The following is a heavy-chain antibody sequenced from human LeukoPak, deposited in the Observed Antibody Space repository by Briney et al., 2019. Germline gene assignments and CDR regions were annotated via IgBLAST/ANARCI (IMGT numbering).Heavy chain of an antibody. CDR3: ARDQGHGGNSWDY. D-gene: IGHD4-23*01. V-gene: IGHV1-2*02. Sequence: GSSVKVSCKASGGTFSSYAISWVRQAPGQGLEWLGWINPNSCGTNYAQNFQGRVTMTRDTSISTAYMELSRLRSDDTAVYYCARDQGHGGNSWDYWGQGTLVTVSS. CDR2: INPNSCGT. J-gene: IGHJ4*02. CDR1: GGTFSSYA.